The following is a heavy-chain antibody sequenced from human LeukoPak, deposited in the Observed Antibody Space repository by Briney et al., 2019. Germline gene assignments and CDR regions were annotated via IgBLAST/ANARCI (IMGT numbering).Heavy chain of an antibody. V-gene: IGHV3-23*01. CDR3: VKDYQVGSSPAFGDS. D-gene: IGHD1-26*01. J-gene: IGHJ4*02. CDR2: LIENGVTT. CDR1: GFTFSSHA. Sequence: GSLRLSCAASGFTFSSHAMSWVRQAPGKGLEWVSGLIENGVTTYYADSVKGRFTISRDNYRNTMYLQMNSLRAEDTAVYYCVKDYQVGSSPAFGDSWGQGTLVTVSS.